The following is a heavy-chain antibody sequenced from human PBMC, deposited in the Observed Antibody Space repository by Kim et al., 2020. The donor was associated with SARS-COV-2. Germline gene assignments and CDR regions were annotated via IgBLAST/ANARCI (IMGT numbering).Heavy chain of an antibody. CDR2: ISYDGSNK. CDR1: GFTFSSYA. CDR3: ARGTTTMGAFDI. V-gene: IGHV3-30*04. Sequence: GGSLRLSCAASGFTFSSYAMHWVRQAPGKGLEWVAVISYDGSNKYYADSVKGRFTISRDNSKNTLYLQMNSLRAEDTAVYYCARGTTTMGAFDIWGQGTMVTVSS. D-gene: IGHD1-7*01. J-gene: IGHJ3*02.